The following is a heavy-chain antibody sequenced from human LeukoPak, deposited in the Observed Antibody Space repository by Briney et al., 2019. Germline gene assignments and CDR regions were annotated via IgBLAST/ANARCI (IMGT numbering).Heavy chain of an antibody. CDR3: AKDLSLLVFDY. CDR2: ISYDGSSK. J-gene: IGHJ4*02. V-gene: IGHV3-30*18. CDR1: GFTFSSYG. D-gene: IGHD2-15*01. Sequence: GGSLRLSCAASGFTFSSYGMHWVRQAPGKGLEWVAVISYDGSSKYYADSVKGRFTISRDNSKNTLYLQMNSLRAEDTAVYYCAKDLSLLVFDYWGQGTLVTVSS.